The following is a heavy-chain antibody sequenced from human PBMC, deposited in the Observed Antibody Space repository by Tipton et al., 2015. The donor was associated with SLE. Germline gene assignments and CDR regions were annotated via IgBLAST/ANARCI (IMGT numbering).Heavy chain of an antibody. CDR2: IYYSGST. D-gene: IGHD4-17*01. J-gene: IGHJ2*01. CDR1: SGSISSSSYY. CDR3: ARSDYGDDYWYSDL. V-gene: IGHV4-39*07. Sequence: TLSLTCIVSSGSISSSSYYWGWIRQPPGKGLEWIGSIYYSGSTYSNPSLKSRVTISVDTSKNQFSLKLSSVTAADTAVYYCARSDYGDDYWYSDLWGRGTLVTVSS.